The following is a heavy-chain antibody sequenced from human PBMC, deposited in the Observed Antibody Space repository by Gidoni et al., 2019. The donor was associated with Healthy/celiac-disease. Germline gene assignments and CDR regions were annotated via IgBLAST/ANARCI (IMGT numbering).Heavy chain of an antibody. CDR2: IIPIFGTA. J-gene: IGHJ6*02. CDR3: ARDFSMVRGVIITSYGMDV. Sequence: QVQLVQSGAEVKKPGASVKVSCKASGRTLSSYAISWVRQAPGQGLEWMGGIIPIFGTANYAQKFQGRVTITADESTSTAYMELSSLRSEDTAVYYCARDFSMVRGVIITSYGMDVWGQGTTVTVSS. V-gene: IGHV1-69*01. D-gene: IGHD3-10*01. CDR1: GRTLSSYA.